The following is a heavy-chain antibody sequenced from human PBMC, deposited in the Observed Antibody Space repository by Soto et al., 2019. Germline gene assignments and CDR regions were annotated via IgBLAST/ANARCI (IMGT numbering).Heavy chain of an antibody. CDR2: ISAYNGNT. V-gene: IGHV1-18*01. J-gene: IGHJ6*02. CDR1: GYTFTSYG. D-gene: IGHD3-10*01. Sequence: GPSVKVSCKASGYTFTSYGISWVRQAPGQGLEWMGWISAYNGNTNYAQKLQGRVTMTTDTSTSTAYMELRSLRSDDTAVYYCARKFRITMVRGACYGMDVWGQGTTVTVSS. CDR3: ARKFRITMVRGACYGMDV.